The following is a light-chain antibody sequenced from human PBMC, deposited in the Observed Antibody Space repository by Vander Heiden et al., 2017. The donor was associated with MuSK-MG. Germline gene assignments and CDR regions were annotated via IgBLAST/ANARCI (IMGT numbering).Light chain of an antibody. CDR2: AAS. J-gene: IGKJ3*01. Sequence: ELVLTQSPGTLSLSPGERATLSCRASRSDSSSSLAWYQQKPGQAPRLLTYAASNRATGIPDRFSGSGSGTDCTLTIGRLEPEDFAMYYCQLYRDSRVTFGPGTKVDFK. CDR3: QLYRDSRVT. CDR1: RSDSSSS. V-gene: IGKV3-20*01.